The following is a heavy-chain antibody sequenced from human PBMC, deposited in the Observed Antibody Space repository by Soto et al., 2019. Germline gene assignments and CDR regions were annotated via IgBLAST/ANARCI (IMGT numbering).Heavy chain of an antibody. CDR1: RYTFTNYW. Sequence: LXISCTGSRYTFTNYWTGWVRQMPGKGLEWMGIIYPGDADTKYNPSFQGQVTISADKSITTTYLQWSSLKASDTAIYYCAASIFYYGMDVWGQGTTVTVSS. J-gene: IGHJ6*02. CDR2: IYPGDADT. CDR3: AASIFYYGMDV. V-gene: IGHV5-51*01.